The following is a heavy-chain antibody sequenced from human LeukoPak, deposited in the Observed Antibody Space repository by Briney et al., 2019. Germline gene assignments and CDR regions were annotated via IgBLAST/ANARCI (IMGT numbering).Heavy chain of an antibody. D-gene: IGHD3-22*01. CDR3: AKDLEDSSGYYYFDY. J-gene: IGHJ4*02. Sequence: PGGSLRLSCAASGFTVGSNYMTWIRQAPGKGLEWVALIYGDDYTFYDDSVEGRFTISRDNSKNTLYLQMNSLRAEDTAVYYCAKDLEDSSGYYYFDYWGQGTLVTVSS. V-gene: IGHV3-53*01. CDR1: GFTVGSNY. CDR2: IYGDDYT.